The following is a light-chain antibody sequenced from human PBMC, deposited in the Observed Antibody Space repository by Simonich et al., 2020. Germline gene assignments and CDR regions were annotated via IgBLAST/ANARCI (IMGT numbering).Light chain of an antibody. J-gene: IGKJ1*01. CDR3: QQSYSTLWT. CDR1: QSISSY. Sequence: DIQMTQSPSSLSASVGDRVTITCRASQSISSYVNWYQQKPGKAPKLLIYAASSLQSGVPSRFSGSGSGTDFTLTISSLQPEDFATYYCQQSYSTLWTLGQGTKVEIK. V-gene: IGKV1-39*01. CDR2: AAS.